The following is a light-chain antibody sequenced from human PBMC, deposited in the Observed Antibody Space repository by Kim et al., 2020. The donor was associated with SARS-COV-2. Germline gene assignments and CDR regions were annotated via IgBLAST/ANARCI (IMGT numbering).Light chain of an antibody. CDR2: RDN. J-gene: IGLJ1*01. CDR3: QAWDSSTFYV. CDR1: KLGDKY. V-gene: IGLV3-1*01. Sequence: VPPGQTVSNTCSGDKLGDKYVSWYQQRPGQSPALVIHRDNKRPSGIPERFSGSNSGNTATLTISGTHAMDEADYYCQAWDSSTFYVFGTGTKVTVL.